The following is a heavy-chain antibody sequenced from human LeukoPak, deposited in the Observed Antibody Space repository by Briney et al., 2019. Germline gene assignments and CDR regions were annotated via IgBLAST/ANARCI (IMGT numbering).Heavy chain of an antibody. CDR3: AREGGPRGAIRHYYFDY. Sequence: ASVKVSCKASGGTFSSYAISWVRQAPGQGLEWMGVINPSDGSIGYAQKFQGRVSMTRDKSTSTVYMELSSLRSEDTAVYYCAREGGPRGAIRHYYFDYWGQGTLVTVSS. V-gene: IGHV1-46*01. CDR2: INPSDGSI. D-gene: IGHD3-16*01. CDR1: GGTFSSYA. J-gene: IGHJ4*02.